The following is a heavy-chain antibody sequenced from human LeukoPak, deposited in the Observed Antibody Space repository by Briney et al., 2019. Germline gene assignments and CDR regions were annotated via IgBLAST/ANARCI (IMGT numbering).Heavy chain of an antibody. CDR3: ARDGFVGAADY. D-gene: IGHD6-13*01. CDR1: EFIFCGHW. J-gene: IGHJ4*02. V-gene: IGHV3-7*01. Sequence: GGSPRLSCSASEFIFCGHWMNWVRQGPGKGVGWVANIKQDGSEKQYVDSVRGRFTISRDNAKNSLYLQMNSLRVEDTAVYYCARDGFVGAADYWGQGTLVTVSS. CDR2: IKQDGSEK.